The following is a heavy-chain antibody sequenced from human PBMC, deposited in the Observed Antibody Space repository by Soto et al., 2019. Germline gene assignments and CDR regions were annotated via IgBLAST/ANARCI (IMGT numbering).Heavy chain of an antibody. V-gene: IGHV4-34*01. CDR3: ARGVWFDP. CDR2: INHSGNT. CDR1: GASFSDYY. J-gene: IGHJ5*02. Sequence: SETLSLTCAFYGASFSDYYWNWIRQPPGKGLEWIGEINHSGNTTYNPSLKSRVTISLDTSKNQFSLKLSSVTAADTAVYYCARGVWFDPWGQGTLVTVSS.